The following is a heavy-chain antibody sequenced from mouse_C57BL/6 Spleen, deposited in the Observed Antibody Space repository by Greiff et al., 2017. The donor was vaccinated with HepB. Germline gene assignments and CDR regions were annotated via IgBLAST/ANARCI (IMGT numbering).Heavy chain of an antibody. J-gene: IGHJ4*01. CDR3: ASDAEDYYAMDY. CDR1: GFTFSDFY. Sequence: EVKLVESGGGLVQSGRSLRLSCATSGFTFSDFYMEWVRQAPGKGLEWIAASRNKANDYTTEYSASVKGRFIVTRDTSQSILYLQMNALRAEDTTIYYCASDAEDYYAMDYWGQGTSVTVSS. CDR2: SRNKANDYTT. V-gene: IGHV7-1*01.